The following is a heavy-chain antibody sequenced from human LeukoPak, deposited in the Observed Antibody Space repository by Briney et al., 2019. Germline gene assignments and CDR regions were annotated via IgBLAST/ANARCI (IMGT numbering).Heavy chain of an antibody. V-gene: IGHV3-23*01. J-gene: IGHJ4*02. CDR3: AKISWEGILDY. CDR2: ISDSGDGT. Sequence: GGSLRLSCAASGFTFRTYAMSWVRQAPGKGLEWVSGISDSGDGTYYAGSVKGRFTISRDNSKNALYLQMNSLRAEDTAVYYCAKISWEGILDYWGQGTLVTVSS. CDR1: GFTFRTYA. D-gene: IGHD1-26*01.